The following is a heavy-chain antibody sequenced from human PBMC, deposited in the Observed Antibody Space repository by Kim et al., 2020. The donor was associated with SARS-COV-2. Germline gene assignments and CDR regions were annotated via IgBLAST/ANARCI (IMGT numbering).Heavy chain of an antibody. V-gene: IGHV4-39*01. CDR1: GGSISSSSYY. J-gene: IGHJ4*02. D-gene: IGHD3-10*01. CDR2: IYYSGST. Sequence: SETLSLTCTVSGGSISSSSYYWGWIRQPPGKGLEWIGSIYYSGSTYYNPSLKSRVTISVDTSKNQFSLKLSSVTAADTAVYYCARLFVRFGELSDYWGQGTLVTVSS. CDR3: ARLFVRFGELSDY.